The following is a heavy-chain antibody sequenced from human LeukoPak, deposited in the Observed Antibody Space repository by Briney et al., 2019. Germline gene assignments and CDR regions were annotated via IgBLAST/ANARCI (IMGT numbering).Heavy chain of an antibody. V-gene: IGHV7-4-1*02. J-gene: IGHJ4*02. Sequence: ASVKVSCKASGYTFTSYAMNWVRQAPGQGLEWMGWINTNTGNPTYAQGFTGRFVFSLDTSVSTAYLQISSLKADDTAVYYCARGGYDSSGYYWGDFDYWGQGTLVTVSS. CDR3: ARGGYDSSGYYWGDFDY. CDR2: INTNTGNP. D-gene: IGHD3-22*01. CDR1: GYTFTSYA.